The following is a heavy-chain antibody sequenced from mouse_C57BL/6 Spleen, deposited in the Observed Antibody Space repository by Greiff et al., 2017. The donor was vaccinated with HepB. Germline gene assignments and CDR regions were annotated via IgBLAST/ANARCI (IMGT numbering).Heavy chain of an antibody. Sequence: VQLQQSGPGLVQPSQSLSITCTVSGFSLTSYGVHWVRQSPGKGLEWLGVIWSGGSTDYNAAFISRLSISKDNSKSQVFFKMNSLQADDTAIYYCARKMDDYDEEGYAMDYWGQGTSVTVSS. CDR1: GFSLTSYG. V-gene: IGHV2-2*01. CDR2: IWSGGST. CDR3: ARKMDDYDEEGYAMDY. D-gene: IGHD2-4*01. J-gene: IGHJ4*01.